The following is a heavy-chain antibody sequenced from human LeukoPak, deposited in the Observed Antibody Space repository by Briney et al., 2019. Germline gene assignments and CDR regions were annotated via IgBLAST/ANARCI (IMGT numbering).Heavy chain of an antibody. D-gene: IGHD6-19*01. CDR3: ASTKPWLEHPYFDY. CDR1: GGTFSSYA. Sequence: SVKVSCKASGGTFSSYAISWVRQAPGQGLEWMGGIIPIFGTANYAQKFQGRVTITADESTSTAYMELSSLRSEDTAVYYCASTKPWLEHPYFDYWGQGTLVTASS. J-gene: IGHJ4*02. CDR2: IIPIFGTA. V-gene: IGHV1-69*13.